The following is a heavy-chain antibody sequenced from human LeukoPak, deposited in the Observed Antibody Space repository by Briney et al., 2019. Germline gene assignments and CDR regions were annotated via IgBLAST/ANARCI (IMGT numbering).Heavy chain of an antibody. J-gene: IGHJ4*02. V-gene: IGHV3-7*01. CDR1: GFIFSNSW. Sequence: HAGGSLRLSCAASGFIFSNSWINWVRQAPGKGLEWVAIINQDGSERYYVDSVKGRFTISRDNVKNSVYLQMNSLRAEDTAVYYCARASRGSPNNDYWGQGTLVTVSS. D-gene: IGHD6-13*01. CDR2: INQDGSER. CDR3: ARASRGSPNNDY.